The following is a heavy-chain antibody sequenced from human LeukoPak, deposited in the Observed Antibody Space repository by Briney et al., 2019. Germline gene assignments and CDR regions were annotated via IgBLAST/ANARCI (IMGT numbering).Heavy chain of an antibody. J-gene: IGHJ4*02. D-gene: IGHD6-19*01. CDR1: GFTFSNSA. V-gene: IGHV3-23*01. CDR2: ISESGDT. CDR3: AREAGTGDY. Sequence: GGSLRLSCAASGFTFSNSAMSWVRQAPGKGLEWVSVISESGDTYNVDSVKGRFTISRDNSKNMVYLQMNSLRAEDTAVYYCAREAGTGDYWGQGILVTVSS.